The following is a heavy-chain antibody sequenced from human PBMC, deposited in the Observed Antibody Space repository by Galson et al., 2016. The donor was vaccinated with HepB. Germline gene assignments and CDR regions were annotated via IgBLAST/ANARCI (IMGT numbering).Heavy chain of an antibody. J-gene: IGHJ4*02. CDR2: ISSSKSTI. CDR3: ASAPWMQLWLPRLGD. D-gene: IGHD5-18*01. CDR1: GLTFSSYS. V-gene: IGHV3-48*01. Sequence: SLRLSCAASGLTFSSYSMNWVRQAPGKGLEWISYISSSKSTIYYADSVRGRFTISRDNAKNSLYLQMNSLRAEDTAVYYCASAPWMQLWLPRLGDWGQGTLVTVSS.